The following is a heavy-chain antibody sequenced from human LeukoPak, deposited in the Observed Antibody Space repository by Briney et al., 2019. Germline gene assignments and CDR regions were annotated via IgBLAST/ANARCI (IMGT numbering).Heavy chain of an antibody. J-gene: IGHJ6*03. CDR3: ARHPHKVVPAARGSYYYYYMDV. Sequence: PSETLSLTCAVYGGSFSGYYWSWIRQPPGKGLEWIGEINHSGSTNYNPSLKSRVTISVDTSKNQFSLKLSSVTAADTAVYYCARHPHKVVPAARGSYYYYYMDVWGKGTTVTVSS. CDR1: GGSFSGYY. CDR2: INHSGST. D-gene: IGHD2-2*01. V-gene: IGHV4-34*01.